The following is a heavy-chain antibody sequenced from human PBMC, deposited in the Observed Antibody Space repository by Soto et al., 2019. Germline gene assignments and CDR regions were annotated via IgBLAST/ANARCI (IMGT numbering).Heavy chain of an antibody. CDR1: GFTFSSYS. V-gene: IGHV3-48*02. Sequence: SGGSLRLSCAASGFTFSSYSMNWVRQAPGKGLEWVSYISFTSSTIFYADSVRGRFTISRDNAKNSLYLQMNTLRDEDTAVYYCPRDNGMAGSFDPWGQGTLVTVS. D-gene: IGHD2-8*01. CDR3: PRDNGMAGSFDP. CDR2: ISFTSSTI. J-gene: IGHJ5*02.